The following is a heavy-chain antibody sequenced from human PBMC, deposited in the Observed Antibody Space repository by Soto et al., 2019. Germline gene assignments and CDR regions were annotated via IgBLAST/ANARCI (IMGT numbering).Heavy chain of an antibody. D-gene: IGHD3-22*01. CDR3: STFSSGFYGMDV. CDR1: GGSISSSSYY. CDR2: IFYTGGT. J-gene: IGHJ6*02. Sequence: LSLTCTVSGGSISSSSYYWAWIRQPPGKGLEWIGSIFYTGGTYYNPSLKSRITMSADMSKNQFSLNLSSVTAADAAVYYCSTFSSGFYGMDVWGQGTTVTVSS. V-gene: IGHV4-39*01.